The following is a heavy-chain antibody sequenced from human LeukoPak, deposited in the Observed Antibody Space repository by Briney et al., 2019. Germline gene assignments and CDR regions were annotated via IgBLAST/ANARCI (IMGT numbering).Heavy chain of an antibody. CDR1: GDSVSSINGA. D-gene: IGHD6-19*01. CDR3: ARDVATTGWYTFDY. V-gene: IGHV6-1*01. J-gene: IGHJ4*02. CDR2: TYYRSKWYS. Sequence: SQTLSVTCAISGDSVSSINGAWNWVRQSPSRSLEWLGRTYYRSKWYSDYAVPIQGRMSINPDTSKNQFTLHLFSVTPDDTAVYYCARDVATTGWYTFDYWGQGTRVTVSS.